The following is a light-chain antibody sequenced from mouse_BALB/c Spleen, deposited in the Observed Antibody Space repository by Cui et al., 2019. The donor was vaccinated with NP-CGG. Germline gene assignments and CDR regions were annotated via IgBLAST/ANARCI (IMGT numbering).Light chain of an antibody. J-gene: IGLJ1*01. CDR3: ALWYTNHWV. CDR1: TGAVTTSNS. CDR2: GTN. V-gene: IGLV1*01. Sequence: HAVVTHESSLTTSPGETVTLTCRSSTGAVTTSNSANWVQEKPDHLFTGLIGGTNNRAPGVPARFSGSLIGDKAALTITGAQTEDEAIYFCALWYTNHWVFGGGTKLTVL.